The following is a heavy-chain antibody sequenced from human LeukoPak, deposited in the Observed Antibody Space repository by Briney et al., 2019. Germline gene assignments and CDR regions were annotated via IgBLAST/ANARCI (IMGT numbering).Heavy chain of an antibody. CDR2: ISSGSSTI. CDR3: ARVLTGTTYDY. CDR1: GFTFSSYS. J-gene: IGHJ4*02. D-gene: IGHD1-7*01. Sequence: GGSLRLSCAASGFTFSSYSMSWVRQAPGKGLEWISYISSGSSTIYYADSVKGRFTISRDNAKNSLYLQMNSLRAEDTAVYYCARVLTGTTYDYWGQGTLVTVSS. V-gene: IGHV3-48*01.